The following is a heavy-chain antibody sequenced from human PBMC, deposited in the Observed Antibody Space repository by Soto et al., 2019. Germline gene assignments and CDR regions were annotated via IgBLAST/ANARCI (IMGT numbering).Heavy chain of an antibody. CDR2: ISGSASST. D-gene: IGHD2-15*01. CDR3: ARVRSAATPYDAFDI. CDR1: GFTFTDYA. Sequence: GGSLRLSCAASGFTFTDYAMTWVRQAPGKGLEWVSSISGSASSTFYAGSVKGRFTISRDNSRNTVSLQMNSLRAEDTAVYYCARVRSAATPYDAFDIWGRGTVVTVSS. V-gene: IGHV3-23*01. J-gene: IGHJ3*02.